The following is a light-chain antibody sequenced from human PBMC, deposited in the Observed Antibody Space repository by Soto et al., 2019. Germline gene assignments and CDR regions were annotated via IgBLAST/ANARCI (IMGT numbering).Light chain of an antibody. Sequence: QSVLTQPPSVSAAPGQKVTLSCSGSSSNIGSYSVSWYQQLPGSAPQLHIHENNKRPSGIPDRFSGSKSGTSATLGITGLQAGDEADYYCGAWDRSLTGGVFGGGTKLTVL. CDR1: SSNIGSYS. J-gene: IGLJ3*02. CDR2: ENN. V-gene: IGLV1-51*02. CDR3: GAWDRSLTGGV.